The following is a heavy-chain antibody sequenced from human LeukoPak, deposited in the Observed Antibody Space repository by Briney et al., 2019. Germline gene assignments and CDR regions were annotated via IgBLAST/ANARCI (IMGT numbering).Heavy chain of an antibody. J-gene: IGHJ5*01. D-gene: IGHD3-22*01. CDR2: MSYDGSKK. CDR1: GFTYSNYG. CDR3: GGSYYYDSGLDS. V-gene: IGHV3-30*03. Sequence: GGSLRLSCAASGFTYSNYGMHWVRQAPGKGLEWVAFMSYDGSKKYYGDSAKGRFTISRDNAKNTLYLQMDSLRPEDTAVYYCGGSYYYDSGLDSWGQGTLVTVSS.